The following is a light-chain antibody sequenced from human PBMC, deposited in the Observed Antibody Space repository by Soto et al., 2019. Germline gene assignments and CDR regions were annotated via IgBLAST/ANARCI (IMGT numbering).Light chain of an antibody. CDR1: QSVSSNY. CDR2: GAF. CDR3: QQYDNSPFT. J-gene: IGKJ3*01. V-gene: IGKV3-20*01. Sequence: EIVLTQSPGTLSLSPGERATFSCRASQSVSSNYLAWYQQKPGQAPRLLIYGAFKRATGIPDRFSGSGSGTDFTLTISRMEPEDFAVYYCQQYDNSPFTFGPGTKVDIK.